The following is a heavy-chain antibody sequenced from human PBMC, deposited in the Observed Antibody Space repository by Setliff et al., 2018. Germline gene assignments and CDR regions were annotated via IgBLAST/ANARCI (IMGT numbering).Heavy chain of an antibody. CDR1: GFTFSSYE. V-gene: IGHV3-48*03. J-gene: IGHJ4*02. Sequence: PGGSLRLSCAASGFTFSSYEMNWVRQAPGKGLEWVSYISSSGSTIFYADSVKGRFTISRDNAKNSLYLQMNSLRAEDTAVYYCAREPTVTTLDYWGQGTLVTVSS. CDR2: ISSSGSTI. D-gene: IGHD4-4*01. CDR3: AREPTVTTLDY.